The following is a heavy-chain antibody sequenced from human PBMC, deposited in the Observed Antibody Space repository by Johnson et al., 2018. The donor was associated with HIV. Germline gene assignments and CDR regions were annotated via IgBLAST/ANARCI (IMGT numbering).Heavy chain of an antibody. CDR3: TSLDYYDSSGYYYDAFDI. CDR1: GFTFGDYA. CDR2: IRSKAYGGTT. Sequence: VQLVESGGGVVRPGGSLRLSCAASGFTFGDYAMSWFRQAPGKGLEWVGFIRSKAYGGTTEYAASVKCRFTISRDDSKSIAYLQMNSLKTEDTAVYYCTSLDYYDSSGYYYDAFDIWGQGTMVTVSS. V-gene: IGHV3-49*03. D-gene: IGHD3-22*01. J-gene: IGHJ3*02.